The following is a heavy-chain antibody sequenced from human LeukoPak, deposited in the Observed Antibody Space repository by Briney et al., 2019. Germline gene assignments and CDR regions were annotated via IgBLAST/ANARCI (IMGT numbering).Heavy chain of an antibody. V-gene: IGHV1-18*04. D-gene: IGHD3-16*01. CDR2: ISAYNGYT. CDR1: GYTFTGYY. Sequence: GASVKVSCKASGYTFTGYYMHWVRQAPGQGLEWMGWISAYNGYTNYAQKLQGRVTMTTDTSTSTAYMELRSLRSDDTAVYYCARVLANWFDPWGQGTLVTVSS. CDR3: ARVLANWFDP. J-gene: IGHJ5*02.